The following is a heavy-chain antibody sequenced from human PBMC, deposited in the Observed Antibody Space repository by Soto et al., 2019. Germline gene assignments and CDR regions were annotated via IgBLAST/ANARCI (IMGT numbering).Heavy chain of an antibody. V-gene: IGHV2-5*01. J-gene: IGHJ4*02. D-gene: IGHD6-19*01. CDR2: IYWNDDK. CDR3: AHRPSGWYLFDY. CDR1: GFSLSTSGLG. Sequence: QITLKESGPTLVRPTQTLTLTCTCSGFSLSTSGLGVGWIRQPPGKALEWLALIYWNDDKRYSPALKARLTITKDTSKNLVVLTMTNMDPVDTATYYCAHRPSGWYLFDYWGQGTLVTVSS.